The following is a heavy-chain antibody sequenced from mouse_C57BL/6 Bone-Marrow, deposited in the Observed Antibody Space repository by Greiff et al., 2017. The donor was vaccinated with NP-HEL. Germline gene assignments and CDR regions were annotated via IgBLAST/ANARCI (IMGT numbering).Heavy chain of an antibody. J-gene: IGHJ3*01. Sequence: QVQLQQSGAELARPGASVKMSCKASGYTFTSYTMHWVKQRPGQGLEWIGYINPSSGYTKYNQKFKDKATLTADKSSSTAYMQLSSLTSEDSAVYFCAKKSRYDRAWFAYWGQGTLVTVSA. V-gene: IGHV1-4*01. D-gene: IGHD2-12*01. CDR1: GYTFTSYT. CDR3: AKKSRYDRAWFAY. CDR2: INPSSGYT.